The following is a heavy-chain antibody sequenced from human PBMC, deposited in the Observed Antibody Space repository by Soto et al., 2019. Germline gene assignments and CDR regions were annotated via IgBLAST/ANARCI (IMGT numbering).Heavy chain of an antibody. J-gene: IGHJ6*02. CDR2: IYPGDSDT. V-gene: IGHV5-51*01. D-gene: IGHD6-13*01. CDR1: GYSFTSYW. CDR3: ARVLAAAGTGARYYYYGMDV. Sequence: GESLEISCKGSGYSFTSYWIGRVRQMPGKGLEWMGIIYPGDSDTRYSPSFQGQVTISADKSISTAYLQWSSLKASDTAMYYCARVLAAAGTGARYYYYGMDVWGQGTTVTVSS.